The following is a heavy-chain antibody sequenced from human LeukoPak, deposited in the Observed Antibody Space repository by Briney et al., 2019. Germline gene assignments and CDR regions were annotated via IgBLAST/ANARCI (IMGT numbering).Heavy chain of an antibody. V-gene: IGHV3-53*01. CDR3: RGWLGSFDV. Sequence: PGGSLRLSCAVSGFTISNIEMSWVRQVPGKGPEWVLVSYSGGTTYYADSVKGRFTISRDISKNTVDLQMNSLRVEDTAVYHCRGWLGSFDVWGQGTMVTVSS. D-gene: IGHD6-19*01. CDR1: GFTISNIE. J-gene: IGHJ3*01. CDR2: SYSGGTT.